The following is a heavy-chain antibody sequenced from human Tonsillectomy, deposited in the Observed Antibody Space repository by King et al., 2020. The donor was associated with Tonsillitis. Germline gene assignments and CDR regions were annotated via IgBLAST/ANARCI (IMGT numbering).Heavy chain of an antibody. CDR2: VRQDGREQ. D-gene: IGHD1-26*01. Sequence: VQLVESGGGLVQPGGSLRLSCAASGFSLSNFYMTWVRQAPGKGLEWVANVRQDGREQFYVESVKGRFTIYRDNTKNSVYLQMNRLRVEDTAMSYCAREGLVGGKDDAADIWGQGTVVTVSS. CDR3: AREGLVGGKDDAADI. V-gene: IGHV3-7*03. CDR1: GFSLSNFY. J-gene: IGHJ3*02.